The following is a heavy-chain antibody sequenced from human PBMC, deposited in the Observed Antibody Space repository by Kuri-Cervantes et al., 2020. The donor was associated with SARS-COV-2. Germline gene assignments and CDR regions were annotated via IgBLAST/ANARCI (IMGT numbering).Heavy chain of an antibody. CDR3: ARNLRLGKSLDY. CDR2: ISSSGSTI. CDR1: GFTFSDYY. Sequence: GESLKISCAASGFTFSDYYMAWIRQAPGKGLEWVSYISSSGSTIYYADSVKGRFTISRDNAKNSLYLQMNSLRAEDTAVYYCARNLRLGKSLDYWGQGTRVTVSS. J-gene: IGHJ4*02. V-gene: IGHV3-11*04. D-gene: IGHD7-27*01.